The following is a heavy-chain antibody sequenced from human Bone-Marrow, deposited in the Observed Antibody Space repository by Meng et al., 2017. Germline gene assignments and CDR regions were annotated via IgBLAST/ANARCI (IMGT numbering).Heavy chain of an antibody. D-gene: IGHD2-15*01. J-gene: IGHJ3*02. CDR3: ARDCSGGSCYRGNDAFDI. Sequence: ASVKVSCKASGYTFTSYDINWVRQATGQGLEWMGWMNPNSGNTGYAQKFQGRVTITADESTSTAYMELSSLRSEDTAVYYCARDCSGGSCYRGNDAFDIWGQGTMVTVSS. CDR2: MNPNSGNT. CDR1: GYTFTSYD. V-gene: IGHV1-8*03.